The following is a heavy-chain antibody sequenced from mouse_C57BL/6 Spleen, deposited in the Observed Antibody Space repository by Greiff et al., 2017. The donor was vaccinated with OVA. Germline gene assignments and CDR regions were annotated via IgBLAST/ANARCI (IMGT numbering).Heavy chain of an antibody. J-gene: IGHJ4*01. CDR2: ISSGSSTI. D-gene: IGHD1-1*01. Sequence: DVKLQESGGGLVKPGGSLKLSCAASGFTFSDYGMHWVRQAPEKGLEWVAYISSGSSTIYYADTVKGRFTISRDNAKNTLFLQMTSLRSDDTAMYYCARPLYYYGSSEANAMDYWGQGTSVTVSS. CDR1: GFTFSDYG. V-gene: IGHV5-17*01. CDR3: ARPLYYYGSSEANAMDY.